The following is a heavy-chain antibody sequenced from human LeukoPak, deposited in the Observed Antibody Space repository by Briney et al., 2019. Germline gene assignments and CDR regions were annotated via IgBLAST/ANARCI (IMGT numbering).Heavy chain of an antibody. Sequence: SVKVSCKASGFTFTSSAMQWVRQARGQRLEWIGWIVVGSGNTNYAQKFQEGVTITRDMSTSTAYMELSSLRSEDTAVYYCAGALGKDDAFDIWGQGTMVTVSS. CDR3: AGALGKDDAFDI. CDR2: IVVGSGNT. J-gene: IGHJ3*02. V-gene: IGHV1-58*02. CDR1: GFTFTSSA.